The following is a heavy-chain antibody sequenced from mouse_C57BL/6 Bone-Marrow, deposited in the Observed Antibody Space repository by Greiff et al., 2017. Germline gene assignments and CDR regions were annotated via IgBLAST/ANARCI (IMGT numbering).Heavy chain of an antibody. J-gene: IGHJ4*01. D-gene: IGHD2-2*01. V-gene: IGHV1-81*01. CDR1: GYTFTSYG. Sequence: VQLQQSGAELARPGASVKLSCKASGYTFTSYGLSWVKQRTGQGLEWIGEIYPRSGNTYYNEKFKGKATLTADKSSSTAYMELRSLTSEDSAVYFCAREGYYYAMDYWGQGTSVTVSS. CDR2: IYPRSGNT. CDR3: AREGYYYAMDY.